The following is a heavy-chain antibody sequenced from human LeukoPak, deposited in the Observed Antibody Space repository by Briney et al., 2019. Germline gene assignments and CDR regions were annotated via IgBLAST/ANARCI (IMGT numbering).Heavy chain of an antibody. D-gene: IGHD5-12*01. CDR2: IKQDGSEK. J-gene: IGHJ4*02. CDR3: ARRLGYLRYSGYAFFDY. Sequence: TGGSLRLSCAASGFTFSSYWMSWVRQAPGKGLEWVANIKQDGSEKYYVDSVEGRFTISRDNAKNSLYLQMNSLRAEDTAVYYCARRLGYLRYSGYAFFDYWGQGTLVTVSS. V-gene: IGHV3-7*01. CDR1: GFTFSSYW.